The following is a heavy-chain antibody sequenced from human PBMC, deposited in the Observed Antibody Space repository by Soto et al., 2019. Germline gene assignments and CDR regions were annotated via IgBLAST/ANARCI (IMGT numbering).Heavy chain of an antibody. Sequence: PSQILSLNCTVAGGSISSGAYYRSWVRQPPGKGLEWIGEIYHSGSTNYNPSLKSRVTISVDKSKNQFSLKLSSVTAADTAVYYCARGWIRGLLWPQTRENWFDPWGQGTLVTAPQ. D-gene: IGHD3-10*01. V-gene: IGHV4-4*02. J-gene: IGHJ5*02. CDR3: ARGWIRGLLWPQTRENWFDP. CDR1: GGSISSGAYY. CDR2: IYHSGST.